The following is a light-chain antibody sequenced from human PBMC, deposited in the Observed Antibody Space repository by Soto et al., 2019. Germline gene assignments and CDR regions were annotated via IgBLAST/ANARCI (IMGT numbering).Light chain of an antibody. Sequence: IQLTQSPSSLSASIGDRVTITCRASQDIASYLAWYQQKPGNAPKLLIYAASTLHSGVPSRFSGSGSGTDFTLTISSLQPEDFATYYCQQSYSTPPVTFGGGTKVEIK. V-gene: IGKV1-9*01. CDR2: AAS. J-gene: IGKJ4*01. CDR1: QDIASY. CDR3: QQSYSTPPVT.